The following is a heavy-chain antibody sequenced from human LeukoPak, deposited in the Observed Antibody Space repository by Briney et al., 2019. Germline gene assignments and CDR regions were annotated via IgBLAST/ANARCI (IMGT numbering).Heavy chain of an antibody. CDR3: ARGGSSSWANPFDY. J-gene: IGHJ4*02. CDR1: GYTFSSYA. V-gene: IGHV1-69*06. CDR2: IIPIFGTA. Sequence: SVKVSCKTSGYTFSSYAISWVRQAPGQGLEWMGGIIPIFGTANYAQKFQGRVTITADKSTSTAYMELSSLRSEDTAVYYCARGGSSSWANPFDYWGQGTLVTVSS. D-gene: IGHD6-13*01.